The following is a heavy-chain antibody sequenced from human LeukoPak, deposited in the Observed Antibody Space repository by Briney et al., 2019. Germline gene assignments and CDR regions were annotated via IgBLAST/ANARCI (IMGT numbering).Heavy chain of an antibody. CDR3: AGPHYYDSSGLDY. J-gene: IGHJ4*02. CDR1: GYTFTGYY. D-gene: IGHD3-22*01. CDR2: INPNSGGT. Sequence: ASVKVSCMASGYTFTGYYMHWVRQAPGQGLEWMGWINPNSGGTNYAQKFQGRVTMTRDTSISTAYMELSRLRSDDTAVYYCAGPHYYDSSGLDYWGQGTLVTVSS. V-gene: IGHV1-2*02.